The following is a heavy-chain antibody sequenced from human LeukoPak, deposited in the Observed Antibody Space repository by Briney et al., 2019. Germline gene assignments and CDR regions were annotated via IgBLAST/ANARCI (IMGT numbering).Heavy chain of an antibody. CDR1: GGSISSCY. V-gene: IGHV4-59*01. J-gene: IGHJ3*02. CDR3: ARSRAGGYDAFDI. Sequence: PSETLSLTCTVSGGSISSCYWSWIRQPPGKGLEWIGYIYYSGSTNYNPSLKSRVTISVDTSKNQFSLKLSSVTAADTAVYYCARSRAGGYDAFDIWGQGTMVTVSS. CDR2: IYYSGST. D-gene: IGHD6-25*01.